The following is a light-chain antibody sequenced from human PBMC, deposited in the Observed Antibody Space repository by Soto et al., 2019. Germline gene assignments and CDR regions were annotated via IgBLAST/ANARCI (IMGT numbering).Light chain of an antibody. Sequence: QMTQSPSSLSASLGEGLSITCRASQGISNYLAWYQQKPGKAPKLLIYGASTLQSGVPSRFSGSGSGTDFTLTISSLQPEDVATYYCQKYDSAPLTFGGGPKVDIK. V-gene: IGKV1-27*01. CDR3: QKYDSAPLT. CDR2: GAS. J-gene: IGKJ4*01. CDR1: QGISNY.